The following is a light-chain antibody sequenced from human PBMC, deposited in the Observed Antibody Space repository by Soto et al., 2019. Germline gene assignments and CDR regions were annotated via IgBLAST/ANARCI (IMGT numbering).Light chain of an antibody. CDR1: QSVSSNY. CDR3: QQRTIRPLS. V-gene: IGKV3-11*01. CDR2: DAS. Sequence: IVLAQSQGTLSLNRGKITTLSCRASQSVSSNYLAWYQQKPGQAPKVLIYDASNRATGIPARFSGSGSGTDFTLTISSLEAEDFAVYYCQQRTIRPLSSGGRTKVDIK. J-gene: IGKJ4*01.